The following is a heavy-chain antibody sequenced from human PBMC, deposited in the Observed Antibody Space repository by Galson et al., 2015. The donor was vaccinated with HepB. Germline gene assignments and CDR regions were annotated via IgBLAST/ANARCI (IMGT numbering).Heavy chain of an antibody. J-gene: IGHJ6*02. CDR3: ARMYYYDGSGWLYSYYGMDV. D-gene: IGHD3-22*01. CDR2: IIPIFGTA. Sequence: SVKVSCKASGGTFSSYAISWVRQAPGQGLEWMGGIIPIFGTANYAQKFQGRVTITADEFTSTAYLELSSLRSEDTAVYYCARMYYYDGSGWLYSYYGMDVWGQGTTVTVSS. CDR1: GGTFSSYA. V-gene: IGHV1-69*13.